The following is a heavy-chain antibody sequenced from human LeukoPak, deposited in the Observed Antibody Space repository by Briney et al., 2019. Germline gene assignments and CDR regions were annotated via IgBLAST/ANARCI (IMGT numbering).Heavy chain of an antibody. Sequence: GGSLRLSCAASGFTFSSYGMHWVRQAPGKGLEWVAVISYDGSNKYYADSVKGRFTISRDNSKNTLYLQMNSLRAEDTAAYYCAAEYCSSTSCYASVDYWGQGTLVTVSS. CDR1: GFTFSSYG. CDR2: ISYDGSNK. D-gene: IGHD2-2*01. J-gene: IGHJ4*02. CDR3: AAEYCSSTSCYASVDY. V-gene: IGHV3-30*03.